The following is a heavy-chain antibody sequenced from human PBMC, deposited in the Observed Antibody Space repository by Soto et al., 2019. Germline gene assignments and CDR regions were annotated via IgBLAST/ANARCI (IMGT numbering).Heavy chain of an antibody. Sequence: ASVKVSCKASGYTFTSYDINWVRQATGQGLEWMGWMNPNSGNTGYAQKFQGRLTITRNISRNTAHMELSSLQSEDTAVYYCARERKFDFWRKGLDVWGQGTTVTVSS. CDR2: MNPNSGNT. J-gene: IGHJ6*02. D-gene: IGHD3-3*01. CDR1: GYTFTSYD. CDR3: ARERKFDFWRKGLDV. V-gene: IGHV1-8*01.